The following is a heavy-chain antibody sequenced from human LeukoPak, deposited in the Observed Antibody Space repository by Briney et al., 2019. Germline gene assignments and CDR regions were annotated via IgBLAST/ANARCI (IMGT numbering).Heavy chain of an antibody. D-gene: IGHD3-22*01. CDR3: ASLRGASYYYDSSGYLGY. CDR1: GGSFSGYY. CDR2: INHSGST. V-gene: IGHV4-34*01. Sequence: LETLSLTCAAYGGSFSGYYWSWIRQPPGKGLEWIGEINHSGSTNYNPSLKSRVTISVDTSKNQFSLKLSSVTAADTAVYYCASLRGASYYYDSSGYLGYWGQGTLVTVSS. J-gene: IGHJ4*02.